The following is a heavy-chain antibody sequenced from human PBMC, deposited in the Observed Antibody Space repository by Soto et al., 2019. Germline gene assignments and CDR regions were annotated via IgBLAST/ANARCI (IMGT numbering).Heavy chain of an antibody. V-gene: IGHV3-30*18. CDR3: AKDQCGYGLLHSSGWYCQYDYYGMDV. D-gene: IGHD6-19*01. CDR2: ISYDGTNK. CDR1: GFTFNSYA. Sequence: QVQLVESGGGVVQPGRSLRLSCAASGFTFNSYAMHWVRQAPGKGLEWVAVISYDGTNKYYGDSVKGRFTISRDNSKNTXYXXMNSMGAEDTAEYYCAKDQCGYGLLHSSGWYCQYDYYGMDVWGQGTTVTVSS. J-gene: IGHJ6*02.